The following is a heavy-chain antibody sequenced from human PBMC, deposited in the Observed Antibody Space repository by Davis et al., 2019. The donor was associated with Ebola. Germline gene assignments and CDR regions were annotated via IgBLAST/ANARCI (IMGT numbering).Heavy chain of an antibody. CDR2: ISYDGSNK. J-gene: IGHJ4*02. Sequence: GGSLRLSCAASGFTFSSYGMHWVRQAPGKGLEWVAVISYDGSNKYYADSVKGRFTISRDNSKNTLYLQMNSLRAEDTAVYYCAKVSCTGSSCHLGPADYWGQGTLVTVSS. CDR3: AKVSCTGSSCHLGPADY. V-gene: IGHV3-30*18. CDR1: GFTFSSYG. D-gene: IGHD2-15*01.